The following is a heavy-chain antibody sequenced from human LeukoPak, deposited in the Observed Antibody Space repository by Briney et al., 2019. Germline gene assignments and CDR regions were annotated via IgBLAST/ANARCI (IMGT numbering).Heavy chain of an antibody. CDR3: ARGPDIVVVVAATPDYYYYMDV. CDR1: GGSFSSYIYP. Sequence: SETLSLTCTVSGGSFSSYIYPWGWIRQPPGKGLEWIGSISHSGTTYYNPSLKSRVTISIDTSKSQFSLKLNSVIAADTAVYYCARGPDIVVVVAATPDYYYYMDVWGKGTTVTVSS. D-gene: IGHD2-15*01. J-gene: IGHJ6*03. CDR2: ISHSGTT. V-gene: IGHV4-39*07.